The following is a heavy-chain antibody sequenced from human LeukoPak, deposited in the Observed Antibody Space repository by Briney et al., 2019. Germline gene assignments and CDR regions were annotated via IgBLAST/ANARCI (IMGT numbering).Heavy chain of an antibody. D-gene: IGHD3-9*01. CDR3: AKLNYFDILTGYNAYFDY. V-gene: IGHV3-23*01. CDR2: ITGSGGST. CDR1: GFTFSSYA. J-gene: IGHJ4*02. Sequence: GGSLRLSCAASGFTFSSYAMNWIRQAPGKGLEWVSTITGSGGSTYYAGSVKGRFTISRDNSKNTLYLQMNSLRAEDTAIYYCAKLNYFDILTGYNAYFDYWGQGTLVTVSS.